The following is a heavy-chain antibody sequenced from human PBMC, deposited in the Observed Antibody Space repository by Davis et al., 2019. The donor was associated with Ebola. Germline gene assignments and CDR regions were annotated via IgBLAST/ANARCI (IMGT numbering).Heavy chain of an antibody. D-gene: IGHD2/OR15-2a*01. J-gene: IGHJ6*04. Sequence: GSLRLSCAVYGGSFSGYYWSWIRQPPGKGLEWIGEINHSGSTNYNPSLKSRVTISVDTSKNQFSLKLSSVTAADTAVYYCAILLGRYYYYGMDVWGKGTTVAVSP. CDR3: AILLGRYYYYGMDV. V-gene: IGHV4-34*01. CDR1: GGSFSGYY. CDR2: INHSGST.